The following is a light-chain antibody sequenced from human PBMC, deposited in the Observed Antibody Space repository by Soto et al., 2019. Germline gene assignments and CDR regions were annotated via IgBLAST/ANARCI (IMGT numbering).Light chain of an antibody. J-gene: IGKJ1*01. Sequence: EIVMTQSPGTLSLSPGEIAKLSCMASQGVSSSYLAWYQPKPGQAPRLPIYGASNRATGIPDRFSGSGSGTDFTLTISRLEPEDFAVYHCQQYGSSPTTCGQGTKGDIK. V-gene: IGKV3-20*01. CDR2: GAS. CDR1: QGVSSSY. CDR3: QQYGSSPTT.